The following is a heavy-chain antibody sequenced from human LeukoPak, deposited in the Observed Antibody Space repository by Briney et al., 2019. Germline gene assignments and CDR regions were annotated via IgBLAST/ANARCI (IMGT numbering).Heavy chain of an antibody. CDR2: YNGNT. V-gene: IGHV1-18*01. D-gene: IGHD2-2*01. Sequence: YNGNTNYAQKLQGRVTMTTDTSTSTAYMELRSLRSDDTAVYYCARECCSSTSCYGAWFDPWGQGTLVTVSS. CDR3: ARECCSSTSCYGAWFDP. J-gene: IGHJ5*02.